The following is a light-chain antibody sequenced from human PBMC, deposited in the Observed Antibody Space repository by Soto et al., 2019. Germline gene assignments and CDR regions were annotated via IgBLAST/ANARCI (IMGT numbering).Light chain of an antibody. CDR1: SGHSSNA. CDR3: QTWGTGTVV. J-gene: IGLJ2*01. Sequence: QPVLTQSPSASASLGASVRFTCTLSSGHSSNAVAWHQQQPEKGPRFLMKLNSDGSHTKGDGIPDRFSGSSSGAERYLTISNLQSEDEAEYYCQTWGTGTVVFGGGTQLTVL. V-gene: IGLV4-69*01. CDR2: LNSDGSH.